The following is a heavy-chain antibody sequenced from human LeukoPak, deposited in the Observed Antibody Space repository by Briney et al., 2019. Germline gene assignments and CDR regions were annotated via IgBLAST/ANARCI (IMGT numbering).Heavy chain of an antibody. CDR2: ISGSGGST. Sequence: PGGSLRLSCAASGFTFSSYAMSWVRQAPGKGLEWVSAISGSGGSTYYADSVKGRFTISRDNSKNTVYLQINPLRAEDTAVYYCAKVAYYSASGSYYPADYWGQGTLVTVSS. D-gene: IGHD3-10*01. J-gene: IGHJ4*02. V-gene: IGHV3-23*01. CDR1: GFTFSSYA. CDR3: AKVAYYSASGSYYPADY.